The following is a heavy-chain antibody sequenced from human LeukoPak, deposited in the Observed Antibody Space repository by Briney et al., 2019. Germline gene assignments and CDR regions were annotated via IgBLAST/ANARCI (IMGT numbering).Heavy chain of an antibody. J-gene: IGHJ4*02. V-gene: IGHV3-20*04. CDR1: GFTFDDYG. CDR2: INWNGGST. Sequence: PGGSLRLSCAASGFTFDDYGMSWVRHAPGKGLEWVSGINWNGGSTVYADSVKGRFTISRDNAKNSLYLQMNSLRAEDTALYYCAREISDSGLPYFDYWGQGTLVTVSS. CDR3: AREISDSGLPYFDY. D-gene: IGHD5-12*01.